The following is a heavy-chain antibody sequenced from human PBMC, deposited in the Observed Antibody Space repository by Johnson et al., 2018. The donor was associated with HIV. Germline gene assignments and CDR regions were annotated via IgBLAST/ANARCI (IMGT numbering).Heavy chain of an antibody. CDR1: GFTVSSNE. CDR2: ISGGST. Sequence: VRLVESRGVLLQPGGSLRLSCAASGFTVSSNEMSWVRQAPGKGLEWVSSISGGSTYYADSRKGRFTISRDNSKNTLHLQMNSLRAEDTAVYYCARSPGPNACLFDIWGQGTMVTVSS. D-gene: IGHD5/OR15-5a*01. J-gene: IGHJ3*02. CDR3: ARSPGPNACLFDI. V-gene: IGHV3-38-3*01.